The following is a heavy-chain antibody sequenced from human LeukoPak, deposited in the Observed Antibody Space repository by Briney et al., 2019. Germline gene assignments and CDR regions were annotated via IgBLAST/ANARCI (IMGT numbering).Heavy chain of an antibody. CDR1: GFTFSSYS. Sequence: GGSLRLSCAASGFTFSSYSMNWVRQAPGRGLEWVSSISSSSSYIYYADSVKGRFTISRDNAKNSLYLQMNSLRAEDTAVYYCARDAVATVDFDYWGQGTLVTVSS. J-gene: IGHJ4*02. V-gene: IGHV3-21*01. D-gene: IGHD4-23*01. CDR3: ARDAVATVDFDY. CDR2: ISSSSSYI.